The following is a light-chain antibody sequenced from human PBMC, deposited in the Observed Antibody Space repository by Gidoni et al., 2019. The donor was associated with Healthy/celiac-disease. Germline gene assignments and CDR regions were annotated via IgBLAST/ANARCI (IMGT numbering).Light chain of an antibody. CDR1: SSDVGSYNL. J-gene: IGLJ1*01. CDR2: EVS. CDR3: CSYAGSSTFYV. V-gene: IGLV2-23*02. Sequence: QSALTQPASVSVSPGQSITISCTGTSSDVGSYNLVSWSQQHPGKAPKLMIYEVSKRPSGVSNRFSGSKSGNTASLTISGLQAEDEADYYCCSYAGSSTFYVFGTGTKVTVL.